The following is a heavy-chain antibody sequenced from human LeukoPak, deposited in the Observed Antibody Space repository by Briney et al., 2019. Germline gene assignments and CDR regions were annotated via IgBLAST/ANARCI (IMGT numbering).Heavy chain of an antibody. J-gene: IGHJ4*02. CDR2: IYWNDEE. V-gene: IGHV2-5*01. CDR1: GFSLSTSGVG. Sequence: SGPTLVNPTQTLTLTCTFSGFSLSTSGVGVGWIRQPPGKALEWLALIYWNDEERYSPSLKSRFTITKDTSKNQVVLTMTNMDPIDTATYFCAHFVGGGNSPLLDYCRQGTLITVSS. CDR3: AHFVGGGNSPLLDY. D-gene: IGHD4-23*01.